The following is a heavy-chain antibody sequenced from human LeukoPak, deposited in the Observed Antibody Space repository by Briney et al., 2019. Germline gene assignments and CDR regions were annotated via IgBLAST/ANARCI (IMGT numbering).Heavy chain of an antibody. Sequence: GGSLRLSCAASGFTFSSYTMNWVRQAPGKGLEWVSSISTSSSYIYYADSVKGRFTISRDNAKNTVYLQMKSLRAEDTAVYYCVRDWGYDSSGYWQKYFDTWGQGTLVTVSS. CDR2: ISTSSSYI. CDR1: GFTFSSYT. CDR3: VRDWGYDSSGYWQKYFDT. V-gene: IGHV3-21*01. D-gene: IGHD3-22*01. J-gene: IGHJ4*02.